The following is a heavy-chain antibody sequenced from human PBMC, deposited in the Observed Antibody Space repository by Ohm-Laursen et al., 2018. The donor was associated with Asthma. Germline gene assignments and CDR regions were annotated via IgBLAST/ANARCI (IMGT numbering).Heavy chain of an antibody. CDR1: GGTFSSYA. CDR3: ARDSLDCSGGSCYSYDAFDI. V-gene: IGHV1-69*13. Sequence: SVKVSCKASGGTFSSYAISWVRQAPGQGLEWMGGIIPIFGTANYAQKFQGRVTITADESTSTAYMELSSLRSEDTAVYYCARDSLDCSGGSCYSYDAFDIWGQGTMVTVSS. D-gene: IGHD2-15*01. CDR2: IIPIFGTA. J-gene: IGHJ3*02.